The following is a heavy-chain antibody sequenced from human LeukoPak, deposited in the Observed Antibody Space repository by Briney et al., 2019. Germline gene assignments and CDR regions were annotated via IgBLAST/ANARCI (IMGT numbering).Heavy chain of an antibody. CDR2: ITGGHYAT. V-gene: IGHV3-23*01. D-gene: IGHD4-17*01. CDR3: TKDPNGDYIGAFDP. CDR1: GFSFSSFA. Sequence: GGSLRLSCAASGFSFSSFAMTWVRQAPGKGLEWVSSITGGHYATYNTDSVKGRFTISRDNAENTLYLQMNSLRADDTAIYYCTKDPNGDYIGAFDPWGLGTLVTVSS. J-gene: IGHJ5*02.